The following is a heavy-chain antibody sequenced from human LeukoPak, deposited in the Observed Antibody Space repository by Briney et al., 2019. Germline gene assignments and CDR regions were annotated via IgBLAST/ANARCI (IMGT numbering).Heavy chain of an antibody. J-gene: IGHJ5*02. CDR2: MNPNSGNT. D-gene: IGHD6-6*01. Sequence: ASVKVSCKASGYTFTSYDINWVRQATGQGLEWMGWMNPNSGNTGYAQKFQGRVTMTRNTSISTAYMELSSLRSEDTAVYYCARGRIAARGRWFDPWGQGTLVTVSS. CDR3: ARGRIAARGRWFDP. CDR1: GYTFTSYD. V-gene: IGHV1-8*01.